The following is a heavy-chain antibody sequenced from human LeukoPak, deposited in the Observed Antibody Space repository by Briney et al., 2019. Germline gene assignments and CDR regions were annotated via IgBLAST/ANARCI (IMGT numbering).Heavy chain of an antibody. CDR2: IYYSGGT. CDR1: GVSISSYS. D-gene: IGHD1-1*01. V-gene: IGHV4-59*08. Sequence: LETLCLTCTVSGVSISSYSRSWIRQPPGKGLEWSWDIYYSGGTNYNHSLKSRVTISVDTSKNQFSLKLSSVTAADTAVYYCARHFSPGTTRRQYYFDYWGQGTLVTVSS. J-gene: IGHJ4*02. CDR3: ARHFSPGTTRRQYYFDY.